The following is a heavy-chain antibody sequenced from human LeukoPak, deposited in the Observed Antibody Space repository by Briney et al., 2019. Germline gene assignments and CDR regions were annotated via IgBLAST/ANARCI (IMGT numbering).Heavy chain of an antibody. J-gene: IGHJ3*02. D-gene: IGHD3-3*01. Sequence: SETLSLTCTVSGGSISSSSYYWGWIRQPPGTGLEWIGSIYYSGSTYYNPSLKSRVTISVDTSKNQFSLKLSSVTAADTAVYYCASLRLWSGYYSDAFDIGGQGTMVTVSS. CDR1: GGSISSSSYY. V-gene: IGHV4-39*07. CDR3: ASLRLWSGYYSDAFDI. CDR2: IYYSGST.